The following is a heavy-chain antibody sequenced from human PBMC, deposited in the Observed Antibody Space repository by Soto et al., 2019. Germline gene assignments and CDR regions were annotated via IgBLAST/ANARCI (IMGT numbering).Heavy chain of an antibody. CDR1: GFSLSTSGVG. CDR2: IYWDDDK. CDR3: AHKRGYYDFWRGYAP. D-gene: IGHD3-3*01. Sequence: QITLKESGPTLVKPTQTLTLTCTFSGFSLSTSGVGVGWIRQPPGKALEWLALIYWDDDKRYSPSLKSRLTIPKDTSKNQVVLTMTNMDPVDTATYSCAHKRGYYDFWRGYAPWGQGTLVTVSS. J-gene: IGHJ5*02. V-gene: IGHV2-5*02.